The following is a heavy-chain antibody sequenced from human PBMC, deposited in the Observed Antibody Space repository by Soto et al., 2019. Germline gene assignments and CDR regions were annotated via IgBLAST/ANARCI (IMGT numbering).Heavy chain of an antibody. V-gene: IGHV4-34*01. Sequence: QVQLQQWGAGLLKPSETLSLTCAVYGGFVSIGSYYWSWIRQPPGKGLEWIGEMSHSGGTHFNPSLKGRVTISVDTSKNQFSLKMSSVTAADTALYSCARVERGTATTVVDAFDIWGPGTMVTVSS. D-gene: IGHD1-1*01. CDR1: GGFVSIGSYY. CDR3: ARVERGTATTVVDAFDI. J-gene: IGHJ3*02. CDR2: MSHSGGT.